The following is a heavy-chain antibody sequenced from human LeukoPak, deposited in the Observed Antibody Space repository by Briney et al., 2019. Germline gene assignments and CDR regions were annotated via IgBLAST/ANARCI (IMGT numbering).Heavy chain of an antibody. V-gene: IGHV3-7*03. D-gene: IGHD1-14*01. J-gene: IGHJ4*02. CDR1: GFIFTDYW. CDR2: IKEDGSEK. CDR3: ATHNQAKQTYYFDY. Sequence: PGGSLRLSCAASGFIFTDYWMYWVRQAPGRGLAWVANIKEDGSEKNYVDSVKGRFTISRDNAKNTLYLQMNSLRAEDTAVYYCATHNQAKQTYYFDYWGQGTLVTVSS.